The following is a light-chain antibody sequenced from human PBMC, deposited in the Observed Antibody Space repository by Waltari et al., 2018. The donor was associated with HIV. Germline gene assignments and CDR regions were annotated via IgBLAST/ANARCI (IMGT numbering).Light chain of an antibody. CDR1: NIGSQS. CDR3: QLWDTTSDHPV. CDR2: DDG. J-gene: IGLJ3*02. Sequence: SYVLTQPPSVSVAPGQTARITCGGDNIGSQSVHWYQQKPGQAPLLVVFDDGDRPSGIPGGVSGSNSGNTATLTIGRVEAGDEADYYCQLWDTTSDHPVFGGGTKLTVL. V-gene: IGLV3-21*02.